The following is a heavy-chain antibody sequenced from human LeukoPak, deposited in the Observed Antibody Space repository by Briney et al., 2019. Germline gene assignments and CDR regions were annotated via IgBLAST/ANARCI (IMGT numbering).Heavy chain of an antibody. Sequence: PSQTLSLTCTVSGGSISSYYWSWIRQPPGKGLEWIGYIYYSGSTNYNPSLKSRVTISVDTSKNQFSLKLSSVTAADTAVYYCARHNYGSGRNWFDPWGQGTLVTVSS. CDR2: IYYSGST. V-gene: IGHV4-59*08. J-gene: IGHJ5*02. CDR3: ARHNYGSGRNWFDP. CDR1: GGSISSYY. D-gene: IGHD3-10*01.